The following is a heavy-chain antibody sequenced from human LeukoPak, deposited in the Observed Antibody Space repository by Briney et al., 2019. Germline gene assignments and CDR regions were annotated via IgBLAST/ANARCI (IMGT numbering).Heavy chain of an antibody. CDR1: GGSISSSSYY. V-gene: IGHV4-39*01. CDR3: ATRHYDILTGLWGSFDY. J-gene: IGHJ4*02. D-gene: IGHD3-9*01. CDR2: IYYSGST. Sequence: SETLSLTCTVSGGSISSSSYYWGWIRQPPGKGLEWIGSIYYSGSTYYNPSLKSRVTISVDTSKNQFSLKLSSVTAADTAVYYCATRHYDILTGLWGSFDYWGQGTLVTVSS.